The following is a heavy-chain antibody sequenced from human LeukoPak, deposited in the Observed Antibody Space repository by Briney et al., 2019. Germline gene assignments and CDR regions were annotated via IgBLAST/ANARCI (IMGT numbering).Heavy chain of an antibody. CDR1: GFTFGPYT. CDR3: ARERSRDAFDI. Sequence: GGSLRLSCAASGFTFGPYTMNWVRQAPGKGLEWVSYISSSSDTIYYADSVKGRFTISRDNAKNSLYLQMNSLRAEDTAVYYCARERSRDAFDIWGQGTMVTVSS. J-gene: IGHJ3*02. D-gene: IGHD6-13*01. CDR2: ISSSSDTI. V-gene: IGHV3-48*04.